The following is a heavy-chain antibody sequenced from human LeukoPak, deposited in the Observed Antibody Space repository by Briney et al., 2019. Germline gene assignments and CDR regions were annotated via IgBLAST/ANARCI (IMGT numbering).Heavy chain of an antibody. CDR2: IYYSGST. D-gene: IGHD3-10*01. V-gene: IGHV4-59*01. CDR1: GGSISSYY. CDR3: ARDYYGSGSYYS. Sequence: SEILSLTCTVSGGSISSYYWSWVRQPPGKGLEWIGYIYYSGSTNYNPSLKSRVTISVDTSKNQFSLKLSSVTAADTAVYYCARDYYGSGSYYSWGQGTLVTVSS. J-gene: IGHJ4*02.